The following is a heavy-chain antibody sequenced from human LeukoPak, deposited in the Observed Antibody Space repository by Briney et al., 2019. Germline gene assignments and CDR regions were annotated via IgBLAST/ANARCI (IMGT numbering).Heavy chain of an antibody. CDR1: GGSISSGGYS. J-gene: IGHJ4*02. V-gene: IGHV4-30-2*01. CDR3: ARQRGNNYFDY. CDR2: IYHSGST. Sequence: SETLSLTCTVSGGSISSGGYSWSWIRQPPGKGLEWIGYIYHSGSTYYNPSLKSRVTISVDRSKNQFSLKLSSVTAADTAVYYCARQRGNNYFDYWGQGTLVTVSS. D-gene: IGHD3-10*01.